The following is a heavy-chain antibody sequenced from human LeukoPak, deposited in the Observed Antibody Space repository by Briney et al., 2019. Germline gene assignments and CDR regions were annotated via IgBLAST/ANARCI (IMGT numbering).Heavy chain of an antibody. Sequence: GGSLRLACAASGFTFDDYAMHWVGQAPGKGLERVAGIDWDSGSVGYADSVKGRFTISRDNSKNTLYLQMNSLRAEDTAVYYCARALDEGARFDYWGQGTLVTVSS. CDR2: IDWDSGSV. V-gene: IGHV3-9*01. CDR1: GFTFDDYA. CDR3: ARALDEGARFDY. J-gene: IGHJ4*02.